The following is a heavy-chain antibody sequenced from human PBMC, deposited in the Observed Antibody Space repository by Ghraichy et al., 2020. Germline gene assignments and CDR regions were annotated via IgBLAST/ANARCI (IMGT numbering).Heavy chain of an antibody. Sequence: ASVKVSCKASGYTFSNYYMHWVRQAPGQGLEWMGIINPSGDSTNYAQRFQGRVTVTRDTSTSTLYMELSSLRSEDTAVYYCAREFHLNRANHYFDYWGQGTLVTVSS. D-gene: IGHD5-18*01. J-gene: IGHJ4*02. CDR2: INPSGDST. V-gene: IGHV1-46*01. CDR1: GYTFSNYY. CDR3: AREFHLNRANHYFDY.